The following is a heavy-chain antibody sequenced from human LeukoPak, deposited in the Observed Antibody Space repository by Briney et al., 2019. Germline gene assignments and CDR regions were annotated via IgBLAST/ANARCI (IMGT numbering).Heavy chain of an antibody. D-gene: IGHD3-10*01. CDR3: ARSELGYNYYYMDV. J-gene: IGHJ6*03. Sequence: GRSLRLSCAASGFTFSSYAMHWVRQAPGKGLEWVAVISYDGSNKYYADSVKGRFSISRDNSKNTVYLQMNSLRGEDTAVYYCARSELGYNYYYMDVWGKGTTVTISS. CDR1: GFTFSSYA. CDR2: ISYDGSNK. V-gene: IGHV3-30*04.